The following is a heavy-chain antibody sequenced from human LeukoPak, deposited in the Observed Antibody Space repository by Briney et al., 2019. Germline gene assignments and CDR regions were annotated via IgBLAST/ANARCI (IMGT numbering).Heavy chain of an antibody. Sequence: GASVKVSCKASGGTFSSYAISWVRQAPGQGLEWMGGIIPIFGTANYAQKFQGRVTITADESTSTAYMELSSLRSEDTAVYYCARSYDIVVVPAADYYYYGMDVWGQGTTVTVSS. CDR3: ARSYDIVVVPAADYYYYGMDV. CDR2: IIPIFGTA. V-gene: IGHV1-69*13. CDR1: GGTFSSYA. J-gene: IGHJ6*02. D-gene: IGHD2-2*01.